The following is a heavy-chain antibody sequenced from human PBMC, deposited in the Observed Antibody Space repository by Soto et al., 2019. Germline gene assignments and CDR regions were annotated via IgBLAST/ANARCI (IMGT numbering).Heavy chain of an antibody. J-gene: IGHJ2*01. D-gene: IGHD2-15*01. Sequence: GKSLEWVSAIGTAGDTYYPGSVKGRFTISRENAKNSLYLQMNSLRAEDTAVYYFAFFFQAEEGIRDTVPVSAFLLNRSSDL. CDR2: IGTAGDT. CDR3: AFFFQAEEGIRDTVPVSAFLLNRSSDL. V-gene: IGHV3-13*04.